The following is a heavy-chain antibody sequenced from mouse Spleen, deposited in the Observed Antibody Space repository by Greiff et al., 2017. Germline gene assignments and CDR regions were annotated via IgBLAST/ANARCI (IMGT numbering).Heavy chain of an antibody. J-gene: IGHJ3*01. CDR1: GFTFSSYA. D-gene: IGHD6-1*01. CDR2: ISSGGGNT. V-gene: IGHV5-9*04. CDR3: ARQSLPWFAY. Sequence: EVKLMESGGGLVKLGGSLKLSCAASGFTFSSYAMSWVRQTPEKRLEWVATISSGGGNTYYPDSVKGRFTISRDNAKNTLYLQMSSLKSEDTAMYYCARQSLPWFAYWGQGTLVTVSA.